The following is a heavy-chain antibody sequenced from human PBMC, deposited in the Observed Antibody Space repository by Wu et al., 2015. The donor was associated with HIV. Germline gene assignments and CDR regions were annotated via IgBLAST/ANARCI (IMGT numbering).Heavy chain of an antibody. D-gene: IGHD5-24*01. CDR1: GYTFTSFN. Sequence: QVQLVQSGTVVQKPGTSVRVSCKISGYTFTSFNINWIRQVHGRGLEWMGWMDPKSGSAAFGRTFQGRVSMTRNNSISTAYLELSRVTSDDTATYYCARVGVLLTSAQLLEYFQHWGQGTRVVVSS. CDR2: MDPKSGSA. J-gene: IGHJ1*01. V-gene: IGHV1-8*02. CDR3: ARVGVLLTSAQLLEYFQH.